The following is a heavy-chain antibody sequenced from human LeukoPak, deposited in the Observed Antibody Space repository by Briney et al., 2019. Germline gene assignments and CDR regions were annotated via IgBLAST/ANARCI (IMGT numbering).Heavy chain of an antibody. J-gene: IGHJ3*02. CDR1: GGTFSSYA. Sequence: GSSVKVSCKASGGTFSSYAISWVRQAPGQGLEWMGGIIPIFGTANYAQKFQGRVTITADESTSTAYMELSSLRSEDTAVYYCARDNGYSNHDAFDIWGQGTMVTVSS. CDR3: ARDNGYSNHDAFDI. CDR2: IIPIFGTA. V-gene: IGHV1-69*01. D-gene: IGHD4-11*01.